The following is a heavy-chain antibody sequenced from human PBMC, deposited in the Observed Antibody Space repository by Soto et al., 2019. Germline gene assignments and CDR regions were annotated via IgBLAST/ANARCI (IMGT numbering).Heavy chain of an antibody. CDR2: INHSGST. CDR3: ASGESSSSTAMDV. CDR1: GGSFSGYY. D-gene: IGHD6-6*01. V-gene: IGHV4-34*01. J-gene: IGHJ6*02. Sequence: QVQLQQWGAGLLKPSETLSLTCAVYGGSFSGYYWSWIRQPPGKGLEWIGEINHSGSTNYNPALKSRVTISVDTSKNQCSLKLFSVTAADTAVDYCASGESSSSTAMDVWGQGTTVTVSS.